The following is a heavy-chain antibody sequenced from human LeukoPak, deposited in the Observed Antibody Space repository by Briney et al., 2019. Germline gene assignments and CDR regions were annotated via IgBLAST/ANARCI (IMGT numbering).Heavy chain of an antibody. CDR3: AKGGRSSGWSDAFDI. V-gene: IGHV3-23*01. D-gene: IGHD6-19*01. CDR2: ISGSGGST. Sequence: PGGSLRLSCAASGFTFSSYAMSWVRQAPGKGLEWASAISGSGGSTYYADSVKGRFTISRDNSKNTLYLQMNSLRAEDTAVYYCAKGGRSSGWSDAFDIWGQGTMVTVSS. CDR1: GFTFSSYA. J-gene: IGHJ3*02.